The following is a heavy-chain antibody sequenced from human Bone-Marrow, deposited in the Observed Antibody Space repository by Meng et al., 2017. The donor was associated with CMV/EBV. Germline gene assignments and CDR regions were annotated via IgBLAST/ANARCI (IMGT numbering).Heavy chain of an antibody. CDR2: INPSGGST. Sequence: ASVKVSCKASGYTFTSYYMHWVRQAPGQGLEWMGIINPSGGSTSYAQKFQGRVTMTRDTSTSTAYRELRSLRSDGTAVYYCARDPRSGRLDYWGQGTLVTVSS. CDR3: ARDPRSGRLDY. D-gene: IGHD2-15*01. CDR1: GYTFTSYY. J-gene: IGHJ4*02. V-gene: IGHV1-46*01.